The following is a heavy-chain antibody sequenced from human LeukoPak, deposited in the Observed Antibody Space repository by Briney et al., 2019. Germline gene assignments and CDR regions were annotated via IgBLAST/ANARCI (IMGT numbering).Heavy chain of an antibody. J-gene: IGHJ4*02. Sequence: SETLSLTCAVYGWSFSGYFLSWIRQPLGKGLEWIGEINHSESTDYNPSLKSRVTISVDTSKNQVFLKLSSVTAADTAVYYCVRDLRSRTSFSPFDYWGKGTLVTVS. CDR1: GWSFSGYF. CDR2: INHSEST. V-gene: IGHV4-34*01. CDR3: VRDLRSRTSFSPFDY. D-gene: IGHD3-10*01.